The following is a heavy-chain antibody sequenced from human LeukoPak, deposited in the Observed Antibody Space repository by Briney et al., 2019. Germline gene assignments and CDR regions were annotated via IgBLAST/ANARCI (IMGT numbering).Heavy chain of an antibody. V-gene: IGHV3-23*01. CDR1: GFTFSSYA. J-gene: IGHJ4*02. CDR2: ISGSGGST. CDR3: AKKPGAYYYDSSGYPFDY. D-gene: IGHD3-22*01. Sequence: PGGSLRLSCAASGFTFSSYAMSWVRQAPGKGLEWVSAISGSGGSTYYADFVKGRFTISRDNSKNTLYLQMNSLRAEDTAVYYCAKKPGAYYYDSSGYPFDYWGQGTLVTVSS.